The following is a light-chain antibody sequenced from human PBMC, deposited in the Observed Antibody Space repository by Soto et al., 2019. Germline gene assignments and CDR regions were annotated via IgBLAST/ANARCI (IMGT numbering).Light chain of an antibody. J-gene: IGKJ3*01. Sequence: DIQMTQSPSSLPASVGDRDTIACRASQSTSSHLSWYQQKPGKPPKLLIYAASFLQSGVPSRFSGSGSETDFTLTISSLQPEDFATYYCQQTYSTPFTFGPGTKVDIK. CDR2: AAS. CDR3: QQTYSTPFT. V-gene: IGKV1-39*01. CDR1: QSTSSH.